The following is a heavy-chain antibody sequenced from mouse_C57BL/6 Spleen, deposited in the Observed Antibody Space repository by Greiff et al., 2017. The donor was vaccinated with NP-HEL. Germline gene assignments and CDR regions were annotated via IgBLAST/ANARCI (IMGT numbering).Heavy chain of an antibody. CDR3: ARWGYYGSSPAWFAY. Sequence: EVQRVESGPVLVKPGASVKMSCKASGYTFTDYYMNWVKQSHGKSLEWIGVINPYNGGTSYNQKFKGKATLTVDKSSSTAYMELNSLTSEDSAVYYCARWGYYGSSPAWFAYWGQGTLVTVSA. CDR1: GYTFTDYY. V-gene: IGHV1-19*01. J-gene: IGHJ3*01. CDR2: INPYNGGT. D-gene: IGHD1-1*01.